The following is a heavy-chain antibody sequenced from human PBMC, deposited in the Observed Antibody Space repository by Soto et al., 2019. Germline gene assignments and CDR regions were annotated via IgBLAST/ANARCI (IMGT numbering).Heavy chain of an antibody. CDR3: ARWERNFGHFDI. D-gene: IGHD1-26*01. CDR1: GGTFSSYA. V-gene: IGHV1-69*13. Sequence: GASVKVSCKASGGTFSSYAISWVRQAPGQGLEWMGGIIPIFGTANYAQKLQGRVTITADESTSTAYMELSSLRSEDTAVYYCARWERNFGHFDIWGQGTMVTVSS. CDR2: IIPIFGTA. J-gene: IGHJ3*02.